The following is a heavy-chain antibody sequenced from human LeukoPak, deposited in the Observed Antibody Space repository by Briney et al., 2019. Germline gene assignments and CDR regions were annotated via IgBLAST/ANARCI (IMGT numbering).Heavy chain of an antibody. CDR1: GGSISRYY. J-gene: IGHJ5*02. Sequence: SETLSLTCAASGGSISRYYWSWIRQPAGRGLEWIGHIYTSGGTNYNPSLRSRVTMSIDMSENQFSLRLNSVTAADTAIYYCARVRYQGFDPWGQGTLVTVSS. CDR3: ARVRYQGFDP. CDR2: IYTSGGT. D-gene: IGHD2-2*01. V-gene: IGHV4-4*07.